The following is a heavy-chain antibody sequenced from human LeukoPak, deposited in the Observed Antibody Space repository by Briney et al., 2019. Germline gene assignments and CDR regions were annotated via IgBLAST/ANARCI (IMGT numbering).Heavy chain of an antibody. J-gene: IGHJ4*02. CDR2: INHSGST. D-gene: IGHD2-2*01. Sequence: PSETLSLTCTVSGGSISSSYYYWGWIRQPPGKGLEWIGEINHSGSTNYNPSLKSRVTISVDTSKNQFSLKLSSVTAADTAVYYCARGDIVVVPAAAFDYWGQGTLVTVSS. CDR1: GGSISSSYYY. V-gene: IGHV4-39*07. CDR3: ARGDIVVVPAAAFDY.